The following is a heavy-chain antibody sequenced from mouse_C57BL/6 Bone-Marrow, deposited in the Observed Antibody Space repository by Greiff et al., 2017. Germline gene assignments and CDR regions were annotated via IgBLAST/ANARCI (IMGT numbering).Heavy chain of an antibody. CDR1: GYAFSSSW. D-gene: IGHD4-1*01. J-gene: IGHJ3*01. CDR3: QLTGTSWFAY. CDR2: IYPGDGDT. V-gene: IGHV1-82*01. Sequence: QVQLKESGPELVKPGASVKISCKASGYAFSSSWMNWVKQRPGKGLERIGRIYPGDGDTNYNGKFKGKATLTADKSSSTAYMQLSSLTSEDSAVYFCQLTGTSWFAYWGQGTLVTVSA.